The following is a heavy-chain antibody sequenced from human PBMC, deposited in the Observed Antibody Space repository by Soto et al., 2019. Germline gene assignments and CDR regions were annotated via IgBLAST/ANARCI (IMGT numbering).Heavy chain of an antibody. CDR1: RFTFGGYA. Sequence: LRLSCSASRFTFGGYAMSWVRQAPGKGLEWVSGITGNAANTVYADSVKGRFTISRDNSKNALYLQLNSLRAEDTAVYFCAKAARDCGGDCYSSYFDSWGQCALVTVSS. CDR2: ITGNAANT. CDR3: AKAARDCGGDCYSSYFDS. J-gene: IGHJ4*02. V-gene: IGHV3-23*01. D-gene: IGHD2-21*02.